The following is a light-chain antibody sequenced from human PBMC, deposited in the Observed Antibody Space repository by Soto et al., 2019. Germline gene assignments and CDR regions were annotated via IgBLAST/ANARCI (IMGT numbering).Light chain of an antibody. CDR3: QQYNSYSRA. J-gene: IGKJ1*01. CDR2: GAS. Sequence: DIQMTQSPSTLSASVGDRVTITCRASQSISSWLAWYQQKPGKAPKLLIYGASSLPSGVPSRFSGSGSGTEFTLTISSLQPDDSATYYCQQYNSYSRAFGQGTKVEIK. V-gene: IGKV1-5*01. CDR1: QSISSW.